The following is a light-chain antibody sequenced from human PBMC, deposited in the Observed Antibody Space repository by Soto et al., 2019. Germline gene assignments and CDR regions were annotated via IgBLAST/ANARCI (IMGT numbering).Light chain of an antibody. CDR3: CSYAGSSTWV. J-gene: IGLJ3*02. CDR2: EVS. V-gene: IGLV2-14*01. Sequence: QSVLTQPASVSGSPGQSITISCTGTSSDVGAYNYVSWFQQHPGKAPTLIISEVSNRPSGVSNRFSGSKSDNTASLTISGLQAEDEADYYCCSYAGSSTWVFGGGTKVTVL. CDR1: SSDVGAYNY.